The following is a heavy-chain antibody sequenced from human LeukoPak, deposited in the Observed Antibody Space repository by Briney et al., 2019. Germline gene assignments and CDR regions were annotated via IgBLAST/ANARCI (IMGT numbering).Heavy chain of an antibody. D-gene: IGHD4/OR15-4a*01. J-gene: IGHJ1*01. V-gene: IGHV3-30*04. CDR1: GFPFSTNA. Sequence: QPGGSLRLSCAASGFPFSTNAMHWVRQTPGKGLEWLADISFDGSSDTYADHVEGRFTISRDNSKNTLYLQMNRLRNDDTAVCYCARDGANSLFKGGAYFLDWGQGALVTVSS. CDR2: ISFDGSSD. CDR3: ARDGANSLFKGGAYFLD.